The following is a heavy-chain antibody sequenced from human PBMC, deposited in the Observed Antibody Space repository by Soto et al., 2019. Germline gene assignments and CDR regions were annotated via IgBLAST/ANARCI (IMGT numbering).Heavy chain of an antibody. CDR2: ISYDGSNK. J-gene: IGHJ4*02. CDR3: AKVPFTGAAGLFDY. Sequence: GGSLRLSCAASGFTFSSYGMHWVRQAPGKGLEWVAVISYDGSNKYYADSVKGRFTISRDNSKNTLYLQMNSLRAEDTAVYYCAKVPFTGAAGLFDYWGQGTLVTVS. V-gene: IGHV3-30*18. CDR1: GFTFSSYG. D-gene: IGHD6-13*01.